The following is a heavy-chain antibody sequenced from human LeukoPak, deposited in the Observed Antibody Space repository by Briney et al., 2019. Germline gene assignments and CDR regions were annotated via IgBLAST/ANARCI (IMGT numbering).Heavy chain of an antibody. Sequence: GGSLRLSCAAPGFTFSNYWMSWVRQAPGKGLEWVANIKPDGSEKYYVDSVKGRLTISRDNAKNSLYLQINSLRADDTAVYYCVRDRFGYSDYWGQGTLVTVSS. D-gene: IGHD3-22*01. V-gene: IGHV3-7*01. J-gene: IGHJ4*02. CDR2: IKPDGSEK. CDR3: VRDRFGYSDY. CDR1: GFTFSNYW.